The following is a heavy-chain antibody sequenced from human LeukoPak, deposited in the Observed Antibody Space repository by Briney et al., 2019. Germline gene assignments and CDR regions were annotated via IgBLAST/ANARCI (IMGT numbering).Heavy chain of an antibody. Sequence: PSETLSLTCAVYGGSFSGYYWSWIRQPPGKGLEWIGEINHSGSTNYNPSLESRVTISVDTSKNQFSLKLSSVTAADTAVYYCARGGVLWFGELLSIIDYWGQGTLVTVSS. CDR2: INHSGST. D-gene: IGHD3-10*01. V-gene: IGHV4-34*01. CDR3: ARGGVLWFGELLSIIDY. J-gene: IGHJ4*02. CDR1: GGSFSGYY.